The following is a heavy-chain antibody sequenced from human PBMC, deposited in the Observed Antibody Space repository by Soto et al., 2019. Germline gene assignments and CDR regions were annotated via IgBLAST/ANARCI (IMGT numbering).Heavy chain of an antibody. D-gene: IGHD2-15*01. CDR1: GGPFNSYA. V-gene: IGHV1-69*12. J-gene: IGHJ5*02. Sequence: QVQLVQSGAEVKTPGSSVKVSCRASGGPFNSYAVSWVRQAPGQGLEWMGGIDPIFGTANYAQKFQDRVTITADQSTGTAYLEVTSLRSEDTAMYYCARGRGHCNVADCQRYWFDAWGQGTLVTVSS. CDR2: IDPIFGTA. CDR3: ARGRGHCNVADCQRYWFDA.